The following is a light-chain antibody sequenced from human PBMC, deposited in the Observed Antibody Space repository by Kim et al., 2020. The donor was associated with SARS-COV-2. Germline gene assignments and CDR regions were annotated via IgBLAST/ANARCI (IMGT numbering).Light chain of an antibody. Sequence: ASVVDRVTITCQASQDIKKYLKWFQQKPGKAPKLLIYHASNLEVGVPLRFSGSGSGTHFTLTISGLQPVDVATYYCQQSDNLPLTFGPGTKVDIK. J-gene: IGKJ3*01. CDR2: HAS. CDR3: QQSDNLPLT. CDR1: QDIKKY. V-gene: IGKV1-33*01.